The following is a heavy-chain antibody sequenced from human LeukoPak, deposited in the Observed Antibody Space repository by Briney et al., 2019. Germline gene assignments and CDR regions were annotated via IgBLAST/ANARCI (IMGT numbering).Heavy chain of an antibody. D-gene: IGHD3-10*01. CDR2: TYTGGTT. CDR1: GFTVSCTH. V-gene: IGHV3-53*01. Sequence: GGSLRLSCAASGFTVSCTHMSWVRHAPGKGLEWVSATYTGGTTYYADSVKGRFTTSSDNSTKTPYLIINSLAAEDTARLSYSKDEVTSGGGLASWGQGTLVTVSS. J-gene: IGHJ4*02. CDR3: SKDEVTSGGGLAS.